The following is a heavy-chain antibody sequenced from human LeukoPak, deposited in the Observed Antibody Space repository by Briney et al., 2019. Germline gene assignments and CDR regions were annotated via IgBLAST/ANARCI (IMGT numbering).Heavy chain of an antibody. CDR3: VRLSWELGGGGVT. CDR2: INSDGSST. V-gene: IGHV3-74*01. CDR1: GFTFSSYW. Sequence: PGGSLRLSCAASGFTFSSYWMHWVRQAPGKGLVWISRINSDGSSTSYADSVKGRFTISRDNAKNTLYLQMNSLRAEDTAVYYCVRLSWELGGGGVTWGQGTLVTVSS. D-gene: IGHD1-26*01. J-gene: IGHJ5*02.